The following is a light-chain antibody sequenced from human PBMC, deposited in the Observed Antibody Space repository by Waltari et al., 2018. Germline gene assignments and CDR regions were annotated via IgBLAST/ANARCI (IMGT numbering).Light chain of an antibody. CDR1: HSIATN. Sequence: TQSPDTLSLSPGERATLSCRASHSIATNVAWYQQKPGQAPRLLIYGAPTRANGIPARFSGSGSGTEFTLTISSLQSEDSAVYYCQQFNNWPPYSCGQGTKLEIK. J-gene: IGKJ2*03. V-gene: IGKV3-15*01. CDR3: QQFNNWPPYS. CDR2: GAP.